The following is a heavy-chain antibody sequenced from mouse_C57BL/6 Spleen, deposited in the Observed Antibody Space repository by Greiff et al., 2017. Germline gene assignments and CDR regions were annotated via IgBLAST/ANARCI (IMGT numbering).Heavy chain of an antibody. J-gene: IGHJ4*01. CDR3: ARDGYPYAMDY. Sequence: VQLKESGGGLVKPGGSLKLSCAASGFTFSDYGMHWVRQAPEKGLEWVAYISSGSSTIYYADTVKGRFTISRDNAKNTLFLQMTSLRSEDTAMYYCARDGYPYAMDYWGQGTSVTVSS. CDR1: GFTFSDYG. CDR2: ISSGSSTI. V-gene: IGHV5-17*01. D-gene: IGHD2-2*01.